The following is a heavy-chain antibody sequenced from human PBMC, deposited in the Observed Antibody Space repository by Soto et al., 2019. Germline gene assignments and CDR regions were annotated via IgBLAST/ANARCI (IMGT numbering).Heavy chain of an antibody. CDR1: GGSISSSSYY. V-gene: IGHV4-39*01. J-gene: IGHJ5*02. D-gene: IGHD6-6*01. CDR2: IYYSGST. Sequence: SETLSLTCIVSGGSISSSSYYWGWIRQPPWKGLEWIGSIYYSGSTYYNPSLKSRVTISVDTSKNQFSLKLSSVTAADTAVFYCARHRARNWFDPWGQGXLVTVYS. CDR3: ARHRARNWFDP.